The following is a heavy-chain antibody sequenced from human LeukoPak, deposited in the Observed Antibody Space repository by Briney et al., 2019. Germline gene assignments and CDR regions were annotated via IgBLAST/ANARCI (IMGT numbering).Heavy chain of an antibody. Sequence: GGSLRLSCAASGFTFSSYAMSWVRQAPGKGLEWVSAISGSGGSTYYADSVKGRFTISRDNSKNTLYLQMNSLRAEDTAVYYCAKGGRVLEWLLKELYYMDVWGKGTTVTVSS. CDR2: ISGSGGST. D-gene: IGHD3-3*01. CDR1: GFTFSSYA. CDR3: AKGGRVLEWLLKELYYMDV. J-gene: IGHJ6*03. V-gene: IGHV3-23*01.